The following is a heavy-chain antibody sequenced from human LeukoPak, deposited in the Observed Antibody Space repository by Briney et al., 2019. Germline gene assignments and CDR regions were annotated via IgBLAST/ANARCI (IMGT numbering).Heavy chain of an antibody. CDR2: IYYSGST. Sequence: SETLSLTCTVSGGSVSSYYWSWIRQPPGKGLEWIGYIYYSGSTNYNPSLKSRVTISVDTSKNQFSLKLSSVTAADTAVYYCARDVVDCSSTSCHYYFDYWGQGTLVTVSS. CDR3: ARDVVDCSSTSCHYYFDY. V-gene: IGHV4-59*02. CDR1: GGSVSSYY. J-gene: IGHJ4*02. D-gene: IGHD2-2*01.